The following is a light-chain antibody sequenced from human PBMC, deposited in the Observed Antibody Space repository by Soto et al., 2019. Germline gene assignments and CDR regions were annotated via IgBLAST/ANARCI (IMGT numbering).Light chain of an antibody. V-gene: IGKV3-11*01. CDR2: DAS. J-gene: IGKJ4*01. Sequence: EIVLTQSPATLSLSPGERATLSCRASQSVSSYLGWYQQNPGQAPRLLIYDASNRAHGIPARFSGSGSGTDFTLTISSLEPEDFAVYYCQQRSNWPLTFGGGTKVEIK. CDR3: QQRSNWPLT. CDR1: QSVSSY.